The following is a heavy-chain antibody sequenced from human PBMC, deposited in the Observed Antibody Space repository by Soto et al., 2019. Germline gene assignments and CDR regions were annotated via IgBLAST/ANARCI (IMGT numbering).Heavy chain of an antibody. J-gene: IGHJ5*01. D-gene: IGHD3-16*01. CDR2: VSRSGGST. Sequence: EVQLLESGGGLVQPGGSLRLSCAASGFTFSNFAMSWVRQAPGKGLEWVSAVSRSGGSTNYADSVKGRFAISRDNSKNTLYLQMDNLKGEDTAIYFCASDLNCDTTPCFWGERFESWGQGPLVTVSS. CDR3: ASDLNCDTTPCFWGERFES. V-gene: IGHV3-23*01. CDR1: GFTFSNFA.